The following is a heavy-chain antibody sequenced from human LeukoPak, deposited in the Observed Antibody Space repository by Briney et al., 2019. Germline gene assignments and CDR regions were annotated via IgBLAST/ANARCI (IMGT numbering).Heavy chain of an antibody. Sequence: SQTLSLTCATSGDSVSSNSSAWNWIRQSPSRGLEWLGRTYYSSKWYNDYAVSVKSRITINPDTSKNQFSLQLNSVTPEDTAVYYCARGNQDPVSWCGPRGNGWFDPWGQGTLVTVSS. D-gene: IGHD3-10*01. CDR1: GDSVSSNSSA. CDR3: ARGNQDPVSWCGPRGNGWFDP. J-gene: IGHJ5*02. CDR2: TYYSSKWYN. V-gene: IGHV6-1*01.